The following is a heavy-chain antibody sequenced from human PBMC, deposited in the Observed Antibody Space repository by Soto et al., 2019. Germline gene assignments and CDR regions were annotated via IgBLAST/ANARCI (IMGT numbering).Heavy chain of an antibody. D-gene: IGHD1-1*01. J-gene: IGHJ6*02. CDR2: SSKNLITI. CDR3: RREGGRAYKRDV. CDR1: GFTFSDYS. V-gene: IGHV3-48*02. Sequence: GGSLRLSCAASGFTFSDYSLNWVRQAPGKGLEWISYSSKNLITIFHADSMRGRFTISRDNAKNSLFLQMNSLRDEDTAVYYCRREGGRAYKRDVGGQGTRFTFSS.